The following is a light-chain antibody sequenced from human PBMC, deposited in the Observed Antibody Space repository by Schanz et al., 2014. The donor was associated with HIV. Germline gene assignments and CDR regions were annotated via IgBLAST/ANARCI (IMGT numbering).Light chain of an antibody. J-gene: IGLJ2*01. V-gene: IGLV1-51*01. Sequence: QSVLTQPPSVSAAPGQKVTIACSGSAFNIGQNFVSWYQHLPGTAPKLLIYANHERPSEIPDRFSASRTGTSATLAIIGLQSGDEAYYYCGAWDSGRRAVVFGGGTKLTVL. CDR2: ANH. CDR3: GAWDSGRRAVV. CDR1: AFNIGQNF.